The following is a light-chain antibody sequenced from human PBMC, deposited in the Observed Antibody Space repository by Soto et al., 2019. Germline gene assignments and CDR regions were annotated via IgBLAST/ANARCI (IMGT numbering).Light chain of an antibody. Sequence: DIVLTQSPGTLYWSPGERAILSCRASQSVSSTSLAWYQQRPGQAPRLLIYHVSSRANGIPDRVSGSGSGTDFTLTISTLEPEDFAVYYCQQYGTSSLTFGGGTRVEI. V-gene: IGKV3-20*01. CDR2: HVS. J-gene: IGKJ4*01. CDR3: QQYGTSSLT. CDR1: QSVSSTS.